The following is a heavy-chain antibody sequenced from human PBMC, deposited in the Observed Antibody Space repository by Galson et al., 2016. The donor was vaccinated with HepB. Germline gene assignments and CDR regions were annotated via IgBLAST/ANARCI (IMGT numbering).Heavy chain of an antibody. CDR2: ISNSGSGGTT. CDR1: GFTFRSYA. Sequence: SLRLSCAASGFTFRSYAMSWVRQSPGKGLEWVSEISNSGSGGTTYYADSVKGRFTISRDNSQNTLFLQMNSLRADDTAVYYCAKDLTGSTYWGRGTLVTVSS. D-gene: IGHD5/OR15-5a*01. CDR3: AKDLTGSTY. J-gene: IGHJ4*02. V-gene: IGHV3-23*01.